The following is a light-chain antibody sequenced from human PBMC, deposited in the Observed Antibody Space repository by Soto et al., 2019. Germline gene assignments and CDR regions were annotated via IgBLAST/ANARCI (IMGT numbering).Light chain of an antibody. CDR1: SSNIGAGYD. V-gene: IGLV1-40*01. J-gene: IGLJ1*01. CDR2: GNS. Sequence: QSVLTQPPSVSGAPGQRVTISCNGSSSNIGAGYDVHWYQQLPGTAPKLLIYGNSNRPSGVPDRFSGSKSGTSASLAITGLQAEDEADYYCHSYASSLSGSQFGTGTKLTVL. CDR3: HSYASSLSGSQ.